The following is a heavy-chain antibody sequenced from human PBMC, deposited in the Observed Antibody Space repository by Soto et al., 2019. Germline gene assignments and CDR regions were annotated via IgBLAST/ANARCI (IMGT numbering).Heavy chain of an antibody. D-gene: IGHD6-6*01. CDR1: GFTFSSYS. J-gene: IGHJ4*02. CDR3: ARVFIADRAQTDY. V-gene: IGHV3-21*01. Sequence: GGSLRLSCAASGFTFSSYSMNWVRQAPGKGLEWVSSISSSSSYIYYADSVKGRFTISRDNAKNSLYLQMNSLRAEDTAVYYCARVFIADRAQTDYWGQGTLVTVSS. CDR2: ISSSSSYI.